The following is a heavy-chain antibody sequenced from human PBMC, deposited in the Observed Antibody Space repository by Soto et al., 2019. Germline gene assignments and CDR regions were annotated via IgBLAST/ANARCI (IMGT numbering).Heavy chain of an antibody. CDR1: GYSFTSYW. CDR3: ARQGERITIFGVEARAFDI. CDR2: IYPGDSDT. V-gene: IGHV5-51*01. J-gene: IGHJ3*02. D-gene: IGHD3-3*01. Sequence: PGESLKISCKGSGYSFTSYWIGWVRQMPGKGLEWMGIIYPGDSDTRYSPSFQGQVTISADKSISTAYLQWSSLKASDTAMYYCARQGERITIFGVEARAFDIWGQGTMVTVSS.